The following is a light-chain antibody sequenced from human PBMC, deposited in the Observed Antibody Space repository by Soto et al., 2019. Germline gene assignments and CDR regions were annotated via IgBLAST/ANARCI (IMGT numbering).Light chain of an antibody. CDR2: TAS. CDR1: QDISSR. Sequence: DIQMTQSPSPVSASEGDRVTITCRASQDISSRLAWYQQKPGKAPNLLIYTASTLQTGVPSRFSGSAFGTEITLTISSLQAEGFATYYCQQLAGFPITFGQGTRLEIK. CDR3: QQLAGFPIT. V-gene: IGKV1-12*01. J-gene: IGKJ5*01.